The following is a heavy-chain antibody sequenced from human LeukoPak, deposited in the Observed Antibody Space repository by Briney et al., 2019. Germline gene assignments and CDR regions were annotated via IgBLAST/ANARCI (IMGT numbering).Heavy chain of an antibody. D-gene: IGHD6-13*01. CDR1: GGPFSGYY. CDR2: INHSGST. J-gene: IGHJ5*02. V-gene: IGHV4-34*01. Sequence: PSEPLSLTCVVYGGPFSGYYWSWIRQPPGKGLEWIGEINHSGSTNYNPSLKSRVTISVDTSKNQFSLKLSSVTAADTAVYYCARAAAAGNWFDPWGQGTLVTVSS. CDR3: ARAAAAGNWFDP.